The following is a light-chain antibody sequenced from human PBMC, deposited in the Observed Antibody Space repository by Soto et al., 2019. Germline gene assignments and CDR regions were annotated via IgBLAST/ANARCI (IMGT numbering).Light chain of an antibody. CDR1: QTISSW. Sequence: DIQMTQSPSTLSVSVGDRFTVTCRASQTISSWLAWYQQKPGKAPKLLIYKASTLKSGVPSRFSGSGSGTELTLTISSLQPDDFATYYCQHYNSYSEAFGQGTKVDIK. CDR2: KAS. CDR3: QHYNSYSEA. J-gene: IGKJ1*01. V-gene: IGKV1-5*03.